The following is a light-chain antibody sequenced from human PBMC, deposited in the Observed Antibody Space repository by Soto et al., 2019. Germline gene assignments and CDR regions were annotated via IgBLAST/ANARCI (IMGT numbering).Light chain of an antibody. CDR2: END. CDR3: ATWEGNLRTGL. Sequence: QSVVTQPPSVSAAPGQEVTISCSGSSSSIGSNYVSWYQQLPGTAPKLLIYENDKRPSGIPDRFSGSKSGTSATLAITGLQTGDEADYYCATWEGNLRTGLFGGGTKLTVL. CDR1: SSSIGSNY. J-gene: IGLJ2*01. V-gene: IGLV1-51*01.